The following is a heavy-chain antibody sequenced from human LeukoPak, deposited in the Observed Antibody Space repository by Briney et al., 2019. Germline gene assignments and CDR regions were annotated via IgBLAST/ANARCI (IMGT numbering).Heavy chain of an antibody. CDR2: IYHSGST. D-gene: IGHD6-13*01. Sequence: SETLSLTRAVSGGSLSSSNWWGWVRQPPGKGLEWIGEIYHSGSTNYNPSLKSRVTRSVDKSKNQFSLKLSSVTAADTAVDYGARVGIAAAVHWYFDLWGRGTLVTVSS. CDR1: GGSLSSSNW. J-gene: IGHJ2*01. CDR3: ARVGIAAAVHWYFDL. V-gene: IGHV4-4*02.